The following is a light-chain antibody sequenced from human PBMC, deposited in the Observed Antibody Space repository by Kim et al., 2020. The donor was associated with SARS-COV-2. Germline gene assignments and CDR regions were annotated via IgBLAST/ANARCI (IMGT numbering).Light chain of an antibody. Sequence: VSPGETATPSGRANQSVSTYLALYQQKPGQAPRLLIYDASTRATDIPARFSGSGSGTEFTLTISSLQSEDLAVYYCQQSNTWPRTFGHGTKVDIK. CDR1: QSVSTY. J-gene: IGKJ1*01. V-gene: IGKV3-15*01. CDR3: QQSNTWPRT. CDR2: DAS.